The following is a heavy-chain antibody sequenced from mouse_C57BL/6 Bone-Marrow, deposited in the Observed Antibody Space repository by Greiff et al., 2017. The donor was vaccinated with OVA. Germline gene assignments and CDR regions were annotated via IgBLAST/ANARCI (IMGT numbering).Heavy chain of an antibody. CDR1: GFNIKDDY. CDR2: IDPENGDT. J-gene: IGHJ2*01. Sequence: EVKLMESGAELVRPGASVKLSCTASGFNIKDDYMHWVKQRPEQGLEWIGWIDPENGDTEYASKFQGKATITADTSSNTAYLQLSSLTSEDTAVYYCTGGGYYFDYWGQGTTLTVSS. CDR3: TGGGYYFDY. V-gene: IGHV14-4*01.